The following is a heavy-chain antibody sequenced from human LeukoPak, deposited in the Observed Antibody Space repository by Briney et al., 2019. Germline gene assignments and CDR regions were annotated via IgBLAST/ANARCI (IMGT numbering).Heavy chain of an antibody. V-gene: IGHV1-2*02. CDR2: INPNSGGT. J-gene: IGHJ4*02. CDR1: GYTFTGYY. Sequence: ASVKVSCKASGYTFTGYYMHWVRQAPGQGLEWMGWINPNSGGTNYAQKFQGRVTMTRDTSISTAYMELSRLRSDDTAVYYCARGLTLFHYGSGSYLGHFDYWGQGTLVTVSS. CDR3: ARGLTLFHYGSGSYLGHFDY. D-gene: IGHD3-10*01.